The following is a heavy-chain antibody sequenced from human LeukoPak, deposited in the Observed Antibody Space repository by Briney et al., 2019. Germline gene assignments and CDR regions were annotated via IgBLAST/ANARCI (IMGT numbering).Heavy chain of an antibody. V-gene: IGHV4-59*01. D-gene: IGHD6-19*01. Sequence: SETLSLTCTVSGGSISSYYWSWIRQPPGKGLEWIGYIYYSGSTNYNPSLKGRVTISVDTSKNQFSLKLSSVTAADTAVYYCARVGQQWLVAGWFDPWGQGTLVTVSS. J-gene: IGHJ5*02. CDR1: GGSISSYY. CDR2: IYYSGST. CDR3: ARVGQQWLVAGWFDP.